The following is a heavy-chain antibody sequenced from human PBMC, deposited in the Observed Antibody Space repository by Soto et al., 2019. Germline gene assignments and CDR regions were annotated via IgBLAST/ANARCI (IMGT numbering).Heavy chain of an antibody. Sequence: QVQLVQSGAEVRKPGSSVKVSCKASGGTFSNSAITWVRQAPGQGLEWVGGIIPIFGSTNYAQKFQGRVTITADESARTAYMELSNLTSEDTAVYYCARDGDLRSDFWSGPLGGGWFDPWGQGPLVTVSS. CDR3: ARDGDLRSDFWSGPLGGGWFDP. J-gene: IGHJ5*02. CDR1: GGTFSNSA. D-gene: IGHD3-3*01. V-gene: IGHV1-69*12. CDR2: IIPIFGST.